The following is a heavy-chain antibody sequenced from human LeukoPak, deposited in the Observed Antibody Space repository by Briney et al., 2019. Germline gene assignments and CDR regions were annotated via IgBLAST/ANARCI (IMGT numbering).Heavy chain of an antibody. D-gene: IGHD3-3*01. CDR2: INHSGST. V-gene: IGHV4-34*01. J-gene: IGHJ6*02. Sequence: PSETLSLTCAVYGGSFSGYYWSWIRQPPGKGLEWIGEINHSGSTNYNPSLKSRVTISVDTSKNQFPLKLSSVTAADTAVYYCASRSTIYYYYGMDVWGQGTTVTVSS. CDR3: ASRSTIYYYYGMDV. CDR1: GGSFSGYY.